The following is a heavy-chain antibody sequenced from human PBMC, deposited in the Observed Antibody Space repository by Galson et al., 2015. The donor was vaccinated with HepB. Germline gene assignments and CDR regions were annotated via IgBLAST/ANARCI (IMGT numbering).Heavy chain of an antibody. J-gene: IGHJ4*02. V-gene: IGHV2-5*02. CDR1: GFSVSTSGVG. CDR3: AHSTYSFWSAYYQGYYFDN. CDR2: IYWDDDK. Sequence: PALVKPTQTLTLTCTFSGFSVSTSGVGVGWIRQPPGKALEWLALIYWDDDKRYSPSLKGRLTITKDTSKNQAVLTMTNMDPVDTATYYCAHSTYSFWSAYYQGYYFDNWGQGTLVTVSS. D-gene: IGHD3-3*01.